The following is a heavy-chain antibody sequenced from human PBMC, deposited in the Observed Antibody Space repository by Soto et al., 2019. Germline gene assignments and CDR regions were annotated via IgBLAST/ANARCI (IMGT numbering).Heavy chain of an antibody. CDR1: GFTFSSYS. CDR2: ISSSSSTI. CDR3: ARDQPYDSSGYSEFDY. Sequence: PGGSLRVSCAASGFTFSSYSMNWVRQAPGKGLEWVSYISSSSSTIYYADSVKGRFTISRDNAKNSLYLQMNSLRDEDTAVYYCARDQPYDSSGYSEFDYWGQGTLVTVSS. V-gene: IGHV3-48*02. J-gene: IGHJ4*02. D-gene: IGHD3-22*01.